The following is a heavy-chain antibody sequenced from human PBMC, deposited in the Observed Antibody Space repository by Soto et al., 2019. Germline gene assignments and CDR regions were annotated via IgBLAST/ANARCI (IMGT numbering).Heavy chain of an antibody. V-gene: IGHV1-69*06. CDR3: ARDGQGTNYYDSSGYGFDY. D-gene: IGHD3-22*01. J-gene: IGHJ4*02. CDR2: IIPIFGTA. CDR1: GGTFSSYA. Sequence: SVKVSCKASGGTFSSYAISWVRQAPGQGLEWMGGIIPIFGTANYAQKFQGRVTITADKSTSTAYMELSSLRSEDTAVYYCARDGQGTNYYDSSGYGFDYWGQGTLVTVS.